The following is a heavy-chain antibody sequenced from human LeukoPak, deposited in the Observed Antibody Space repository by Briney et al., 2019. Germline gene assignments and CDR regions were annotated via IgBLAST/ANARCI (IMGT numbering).Heavy chain of an antibody. V-gene: IGHV3-48*02. CDR3: ARGSNRAFDY. CDR1: GFTFSSYS. D-gene: IGHD1-14*01. J-gene: IGHJ4*02. Sequence: PGGSLRLSCTASGFTFSSYSMNWVRQAPGKGLEWVSHITSSSNSIYYADSVKGRFTISRDNAKNSLSLQMHSLRDGDTAVYYCARGSNRAFDYWGQGTLVTVSS. CDR2: ITSSSNSI.